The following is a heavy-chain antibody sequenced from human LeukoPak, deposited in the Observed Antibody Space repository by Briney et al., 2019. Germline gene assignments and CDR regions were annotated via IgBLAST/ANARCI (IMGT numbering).Heavy chain of an antibody. J-gene: IGHJ5*02. D-gene: IGHD4-17*01. V-gene: IGHV4-61*02. CDR3: ARHTVTQVGNWFDP. CDR2: IYKSGGT. CDR1: GDSITSVGYY. Sequence: PSQTLSLTCTVSGDSITSVGYYWIWLRQPAGKRLEWIGRIYKSGGTNYNPSLKSRVTMSVDTSKNQFSLKLSSVTAADTAVYYCARHTVTQVGNWFDPWGQGTLVTVSS.